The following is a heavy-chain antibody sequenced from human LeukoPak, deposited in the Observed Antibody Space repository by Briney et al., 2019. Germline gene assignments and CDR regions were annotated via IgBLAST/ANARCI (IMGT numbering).Heavy chain of an antibody. CDR2: ISYDGSNK. CDR3: ARGRWLLRN. CDR1: GLTFSSYA. Sequence: GRSLRLSCAASGLTFSSYAMHWVRQAPGKGLEWVAVISYDGSNKYYADSVKGRFTISRDNSKNTLYLQMNSLRAEDTAVYYCARGRWLLRNWGQGTLVTVSS. D-gene: IGHD5-24*01. J-gene: IGHJ4*02. V-gene: IGHV3-30*04.